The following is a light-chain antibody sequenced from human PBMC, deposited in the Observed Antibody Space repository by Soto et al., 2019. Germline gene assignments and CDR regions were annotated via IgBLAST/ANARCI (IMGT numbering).Light chain of an antibody. CDR3: QQYGSSPRT. J-gene: IGKJ1*01. CDR2: GAS. CDR1: QTVSNNY. V-gene: IGKV3-20*01. Sequence: EIVLTQSPGTLSLSPGERVTLPCRASQTVSNNYLAWYQQKPGQAPRLLIYGASSRATGIPDRFSGSGSGTDFTLTISRLEPDDFAMYYCQQYGSSPRTFGQGTKVEIK.